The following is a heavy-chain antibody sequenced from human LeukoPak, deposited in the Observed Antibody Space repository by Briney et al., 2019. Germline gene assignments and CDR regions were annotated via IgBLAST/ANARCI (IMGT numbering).Heavy chain of an antibody. V-gene: IGHV4-34*01. CDR2: IYYSGST. J-gene: IGHJ4*02. CDR1: GGSFSGYY. CDR3: ARELHSGSYYFDY. Sequence: WETLPLTCAVYGGSFSGYYWSWIRQPPGKGLEWIGSIYYSGSTYYNPSLKSRVTISVDTSKNQFSLKLSSVTAADTAVYYCARELHSGSYYFDYWGQGTLVTVSS. D-gene: IGHD1-26*01.